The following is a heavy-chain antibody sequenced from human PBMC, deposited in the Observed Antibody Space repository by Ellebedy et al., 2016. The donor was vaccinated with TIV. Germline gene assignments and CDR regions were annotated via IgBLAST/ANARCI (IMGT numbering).Heavy chain of an antibody. D-gene: IGHD2-2*01. Sequence: ASVKVSCXVSGYTLTELSMHWVRQAPGKGLEWMGGFDPEDGETIYAQKFQGRVTMTEDTSTDTAYMELSSLRSEDTAVYYCARVGYCSSTSCYGGYYYGMDVWGQGTTVTVSS. V-gene: IGHV1-24*01. CDR3: ARVGYCSSTSCYGGYYYGMDV. J-gene: IGHJ6*02. CDR2: FDPEDGET. CDR1: GYTLTELS.